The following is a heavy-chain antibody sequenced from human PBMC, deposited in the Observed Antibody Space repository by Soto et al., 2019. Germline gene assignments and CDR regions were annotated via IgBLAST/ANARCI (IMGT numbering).Heavy chain of an antibody. J-gene: IGHJ6*03. CDR2: INAGNGNT. D-gene: IGHD6-19*01. V-gene: IGHV1-3*01. CDR3: ARDLIAVAGPPSGDTPYYYYMDV. CDR1: GYTFTSYA. Sequence: QVQLVQSGAEVKKPGASVKVSCKASGYTFTSYAMHWVRQAPGQRLEWMGWINAGNGNTKYSQKFQGRVTITRDTSASTAYMELSRLRSEDTAVYYCARDLIAVAGPPSGDTPYYYYMDVWGKGTTVTVSS.